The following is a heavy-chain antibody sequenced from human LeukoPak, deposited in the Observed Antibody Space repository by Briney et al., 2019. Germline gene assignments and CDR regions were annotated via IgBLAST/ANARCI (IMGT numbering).Heavy chain of an antibody. J-gene: IGHJ3*02. D-gene: IGHD3-22*01. Sequence: ASVKVSCKASGYTFTSYAMNWVRQAPGQGLEWMGWISAYNGNTNYAQKLQGRVTMTTDTSTSTAYMELRSLRSDDTAVYYCARLDYYDSSGYQVTNAFDIWGQGTMVTVSS. CDR3: ARLDYYDSSGYQVTNAFDI. CDR1: GYTFTSYA. CDR2: ISAYNGNT. V-gene: IGHV1-18*01.